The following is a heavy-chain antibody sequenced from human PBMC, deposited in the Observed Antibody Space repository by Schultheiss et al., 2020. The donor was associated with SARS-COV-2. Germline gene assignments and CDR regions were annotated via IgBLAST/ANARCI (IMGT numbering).Heavy chain of an antibody. CDR3: TRTGLDY. V-gene: IGHV3-49*04. Sequence: GGSLRLSCAASGFTFSGSAMHWVRQASGKGLEWVGRIRSKAYGGTTEYAASVKGRFTISRDDSKSIAYLQMNSLKTEDTAVYYCTRTGLDYWGQGTLVTVSS. CDR2: IRSKAYGGTT. CDR1: GFTFSGSA. D-gene: IGHD3-10*01. J-gene: IGHJ4*02.